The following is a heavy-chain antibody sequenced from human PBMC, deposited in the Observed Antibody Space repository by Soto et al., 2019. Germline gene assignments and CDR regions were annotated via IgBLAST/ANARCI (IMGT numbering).Heavy chain of an antibody. Sequence: PSETLSLTCAVSGGSISSGGYSWSWIRQPPGKGLEWIGYIYYSGSAYYNPSLKSRVTISVDTSKNQFSVKLRSVTAADTALYYCARGVIHWAQGTLVTVSS. V-gene: IGHV4-31*11. J-gene: IGHJ4*02. CDR2: IYYSGSA. CDR3: ARGVIH. CDR1: GGSISSGGYS.